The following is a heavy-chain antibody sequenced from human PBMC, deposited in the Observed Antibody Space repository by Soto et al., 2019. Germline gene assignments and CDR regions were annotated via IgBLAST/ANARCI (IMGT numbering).Heavy chain of an antibody. J-gene: IGHJ6*02. CDR2: INPTGGST. V-gene: IGHV1-46*01. Sequence: ASVKVSRTASGYTFTKSYINLLRKAPGQGLEWMGIINPTGGSTTYAQNFQDRITITRDTSARTVYMELSGRRSEDTAVYYCARDGGDCGYRLAYYYYIGMDVWGQGTTVTVSS. CDR3: ARDGGDCGYRLAYYYYIGMDV. D-gene: IGHD2-21*02. CDR1: GYTFTKSY.